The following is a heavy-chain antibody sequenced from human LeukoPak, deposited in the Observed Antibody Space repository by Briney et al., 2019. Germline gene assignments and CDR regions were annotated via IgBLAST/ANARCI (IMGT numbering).Heavy chain of an antibody. CDR2: IKPDGSGK. Sequence: GGSLRLSCAASGFAFSSYWVTWVRQAPGKGLEWVANIKPDGSGKNYVDSVKGRFTISRDNAKNSLYLQMNSLRVEDTAIYYCRPGHYGDYLRGQGTLVTVSS. D-gene: IGHD4-17*01. CDR1: GFAFSSYW. CDR3: RPGHYGDYL. V-gene: IGHV3-7*01. J-gene: IGHJ4*02.